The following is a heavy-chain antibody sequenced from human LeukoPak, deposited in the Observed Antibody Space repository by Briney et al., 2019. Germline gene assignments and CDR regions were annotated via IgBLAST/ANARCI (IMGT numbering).Heavy chain of an antibody. CDR3: TRRDGSMVVTDY. V-gene: IGHV3-73*01. Sequence: PGGSLRLSCAASGFTFSGSAMHWVRQASGKGLEWIGRIRSKANSYATAYAASVKGRFTISRGDSKNTAYLQMNSLKTEDTAVYYCTRRDGSMVVTDYWGQGTLVTVSS. CDR1: GFTFSGSA. J-gene: IGHJ4*02. D-gene: IGHD4-23*01. CDR2: IRSKANSYAT.